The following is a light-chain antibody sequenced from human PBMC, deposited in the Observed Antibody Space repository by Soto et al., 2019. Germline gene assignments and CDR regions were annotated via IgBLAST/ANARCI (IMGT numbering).Light chain of an antibody. CDR3: CSYAGSYTL. V-gene: IGLV2-11*01. Sequence: QSALTQPASVSGSPGQSITISCTGTSSDVGGYNYVSWYQQHPGKAPKLMIYDVSNRPSGVPDRFSGSKSGNTASLTISGLQAEDEADYYCCSYAGSYTLFGGGTKLTV. CDR2: DVS. CDR1: SSDVGGYNY. J-gene: IGLJ2*01.